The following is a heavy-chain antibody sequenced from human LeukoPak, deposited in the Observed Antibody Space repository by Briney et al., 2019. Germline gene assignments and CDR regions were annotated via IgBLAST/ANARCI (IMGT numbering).Heavy chain of an antibody. D-gene: IGHD3-16*01. J-gene: IGHJ6*02. V-gene: IGHV3-23*01. CDR2: ISKSGDHT. CDR1: GLTFNNYA. CDR3: ATSWGPDTSAFRWGRDGMDV. Sequence: GGSLRLSCAVSGLTFNNYAMSWVRKAPGKGLEWVSAISKSGDHTYYAASAKGRFTIYRDNSKNTQYLQMNSLRAEDTAVYYCATSWGPDTSAFRWGRDGMDVWGQGTTVIVS.